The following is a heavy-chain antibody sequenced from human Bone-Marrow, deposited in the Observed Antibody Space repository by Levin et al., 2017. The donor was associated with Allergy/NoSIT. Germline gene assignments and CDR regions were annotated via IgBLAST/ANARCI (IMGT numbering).Heavy chain of an antibody. CDR2: MSSSDGTI. CDR1: GFTFSSYE. V-gene: IGHV3-48*03. D-gene: IGHD3-10*01. J-gene: IGHJ4*02. Sequence: LSLTCAASGFTFSSYEMHWVRQAPGKGLEWVSSMSSSDGTIYYADSVRGRFILSRDNAKKSLYLQMNSLRAEDTAVYYCARDLSVLLWFRDKGIDYWGQGTLVTVSS. CDR3: ARDLSVLLWFRDKGIDY.